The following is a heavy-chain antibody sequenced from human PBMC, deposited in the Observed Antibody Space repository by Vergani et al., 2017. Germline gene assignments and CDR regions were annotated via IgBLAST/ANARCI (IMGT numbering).Heavy chain of an antibody. V-gene: IGHV4-39*07. CDR2: IYYSGST. J-gene: IGHJ6*02. CDR3: ARVLSEGPYYYDSSGYLYYYYGMDV. CDR1: GGSISSSSYY. Sequence: QLQLQESGPGLVKPSETLSLTCTVSGGSISSSSYYWGWIRQPPGTGLEWIWSIYYSGSTYYNPSLKSRVTISVDTSKNQFSLKLSSVTAAGPAVYYCARVLSEGPYYYDSSGYLYYYYGMDVWGQGTTVTVSS. D-gene: IGHD3-22*01.